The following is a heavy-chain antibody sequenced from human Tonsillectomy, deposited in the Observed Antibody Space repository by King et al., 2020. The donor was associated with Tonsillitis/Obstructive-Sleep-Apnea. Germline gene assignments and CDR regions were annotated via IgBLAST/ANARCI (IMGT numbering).Heavy chain of an antibody. CDR1: GFTFSSYS. CDR3: ARDGGTRY. D-gene: IGHD3-16*01. J-gene: IGHJ4*02. V-gene: IGHV3-48*01. Sequence: VQLVESGGGLVQPGGSLRLSCAASGFTFSSYSMNWVRQDPGKGLEWVSYISSSSSTIYYADSVKGRFTISRDNAKNSLYLQMNSLRAEDTAVYYCARDGGTRYWGQGTLVTVSS. CDR2: ISSSSSTI.